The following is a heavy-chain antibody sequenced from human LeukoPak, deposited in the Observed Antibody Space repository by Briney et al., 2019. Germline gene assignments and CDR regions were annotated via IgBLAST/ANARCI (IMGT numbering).Heavy chain of an antibody. V-gene: IGHV4-31*03. CDR2: IYYSGST. D-gene: IGHD3-22*01. Sequence: PSETLSLTCTVSGVSISSGGYYWSWIRQHPGKGLEWIGYIYYSGSTYYNPSLKSRVTISVDTSKNQFSLKLSSVTAADTAVYYCAREVADYDSSGYYSSGDWFDPWGQGTLVTVSS. J-gene: IGHJ5*02. CDR1: GVSISSGGYY. CDR3: AREVADYDSSGYYSSGDWFDP.